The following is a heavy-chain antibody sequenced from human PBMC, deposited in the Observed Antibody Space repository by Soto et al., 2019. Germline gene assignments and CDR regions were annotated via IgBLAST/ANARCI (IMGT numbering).Heavy chain of an antibody. CDR2: IGGSGGT. V-gene: IGHV3-23*01. CDR3: AKGQGWSYYYDS. CDR1: GFTFSSYA. J-gene: IGHJ4*02. D-gene: IGHD2-15*01. Sequence: EVQLLESGGRLVQPGGSLRLSCAASGFTFSSYAMSWVRLAPGKGLEWFSSIGGSGGTYYADSVKGRFTISRDNSKNMLYLPLNSLRAEDTAMYYCAKGQGWSYYYDSWGQGTLVTVSS.